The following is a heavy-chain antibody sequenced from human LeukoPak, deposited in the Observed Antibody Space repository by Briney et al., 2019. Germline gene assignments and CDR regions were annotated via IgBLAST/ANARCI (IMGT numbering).Heavy chain of an antibody. D-gene: IGHD2-15*01. CDR2: IYWDDDK. J-gene: IGHJ4*02. CDR1: GFSLSTSGGG. V-gene: IGHV2-5*02. CDR3: AHSSRYCSGGSWRMVFDY. Sequence: SGPTLVKPTQTLTLTCTFSGFSLSTSGGGVGWIRQPPGKALEWLALIYWDDDKRYSPSLKSRLTITKDTSKNQVVLTMTNMDPVDTATYYCAHSSRYCSGGSWRMVFDYWGQGTLVTVSS.